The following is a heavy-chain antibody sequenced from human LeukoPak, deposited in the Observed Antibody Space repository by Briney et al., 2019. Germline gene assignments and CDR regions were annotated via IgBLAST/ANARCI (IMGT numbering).Heavy chain of an antibody. V-gene: IGHV3-48*01. J-gene: IGHJ3*02. D-gene: IGHD3-22*01. CDR3: ARKGYYSQAFDM. CDR2: SSSSSSSI. Sequence: GGSLRLSCAASGFTFSSYSTNWVRQAPGKGLEWVSYSYSSSSSSSIYYADSVKGRFTISRDNAKNSLYLQMNSLRAEDTAVYYCARKGYYSQAFDMWGQGTMVTVSS. CDR1: GFTFSSYS.